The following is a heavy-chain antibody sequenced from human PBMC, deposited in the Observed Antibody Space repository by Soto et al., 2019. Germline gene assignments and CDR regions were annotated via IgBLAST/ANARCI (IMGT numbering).Heavy chain of an antibody. CDR3: ARGGVSTRTFDY. V-gene: IGHV5-51*01. Sequence: GEPLRISCKVSGYNFAGYWIPWVRQMPGKGLELMGIIYPSDSDTRYRPSFQGQVTISADKSISSAYLQWSSLRASDTAMYYCARGGVSTRTFDYWGQGTPVTVSS. D-gene: IGHD3-3*01. CDR1: GYNFAGYW. J-gene: IGHJ4*02. CDR2: IYPSDSDT.